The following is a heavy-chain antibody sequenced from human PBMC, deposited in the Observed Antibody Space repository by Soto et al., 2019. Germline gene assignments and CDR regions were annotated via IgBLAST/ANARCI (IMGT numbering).Heavy chain of an antibody. CDR1: GYIFSTHG. CDR3: ARVQIVVVVGGTPADY. V-gene: IGHV1-18*01. D-gene: IGHD2-15*01. CDR2: INPYNGKT. J-gene: IGHJ4*02. Sequence: QVQLEQSGAEVKKSGASVKVSCKASGYIFSTHGINWVRQAPGQGLEWMGWINPYNGKTNYAQKFQGRVTMTTETSRKIGYMELRSLRSDDTAVYYCARVQIVVVVGGTPADYWGQGTRVTVSS.